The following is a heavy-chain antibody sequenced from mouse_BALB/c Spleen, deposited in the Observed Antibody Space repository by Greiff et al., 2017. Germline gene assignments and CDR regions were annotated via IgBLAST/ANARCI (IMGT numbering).Heavy chain of an antibody. Sequence: QVQLQQSGPSLVQPSQSLSITCTVSGFSLTSYGVHWVRQSPGKGLEWLGVIWRGGSTDYNAAFMSRLSITKDNSKSQVFFKMNSLQADDTAIYCCAKITTVVATRAMDYWGQGTSVTVSS. CDR2: IWRGGST. D-gene: IGHD1-1*01. CDR3: AKITTVVATRAMDY. CDR1: GFSLTSYG. J-gene: IGHJ4*01. V-gene: IGHV2-5-1*01.